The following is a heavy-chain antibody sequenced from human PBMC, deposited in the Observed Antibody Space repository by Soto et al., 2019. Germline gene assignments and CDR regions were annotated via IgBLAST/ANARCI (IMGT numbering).Heavy chain of an antibody. V-gene: IGHV3-53*01. J-gene: IGHJ4*02. CDR1: GFTVSNNY. Sequence: EVQLVESGGGLIQPGGSLRLSCAVSGFTVSNNYMSWVRQAPGKGLEGVSVIYSGGYTAYGDSVKGRFTISRDNSKNNLLLQKKGRRADRTGVYYGGSHPGGGGYWGQGTLVTVSS. CDR2: IYSGGYT. CDR3: GSHPGGGGY. D-gene: IGHD3-10*01.